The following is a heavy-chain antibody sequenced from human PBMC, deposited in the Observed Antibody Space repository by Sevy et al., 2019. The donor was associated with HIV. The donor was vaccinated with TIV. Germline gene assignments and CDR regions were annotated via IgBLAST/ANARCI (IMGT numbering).Heavy chain of an antibody. CDR3: AKDRLGGYCIGTSCYGVDY. J-gene: IGHJ4*02. D-gene: IGHD2-2*01. Sequence: GGSLRLSCAASGFTFSSYGMHWVRQAPGKGLEWVAVISYDGSNKYYADSVKGRFTISRDNSKNTLYLQMNSLRAEDTAVYYCAKDRLGGYCIGTSCYGVDYWGQGTLVTVSS. V-gene: IGHV3-30*18. CDR2: ISYDGSNK. CDR1: GFTFSSYG.